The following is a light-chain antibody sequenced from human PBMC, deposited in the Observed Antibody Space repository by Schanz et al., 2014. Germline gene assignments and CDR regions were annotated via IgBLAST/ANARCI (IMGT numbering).Light chain of an antibody. CDR2: GAS. V-gene: IGKV3-15*01. J-gene: IGKJ1*01. CDR3: QQYGDSHQT. Sequence: EIVMTQSPAILSVSPGERATLSCRASQSVSSNLAWYQQKPGQAPRLLIYGASTRATGIPARFSGSGSGTDFTLTINGLEPDDFAVYYCQQYGDSHQTFGQGTKVE. CDR1: QSVSSN.